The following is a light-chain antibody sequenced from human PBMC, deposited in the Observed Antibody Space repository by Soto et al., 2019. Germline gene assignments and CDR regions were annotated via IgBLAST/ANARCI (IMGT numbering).Light chain of an antibody. Sequence: QPVLTQSPSASASLGASVKLTCTLSSGHSSYAIAWHQQQPEKGPRYLMKLNSDGSHSKWDGIPDRFSGSRSGAERYLTISSLQSEDEADYYCQTWGTGPWVFGGGTKVTVL. J-gene: IGLJ3*02. CDR2: LNSDGSH. CDR3: QTWGTGPWV. V-gene: IGLV4-69*01. CDR1: SGHSSYA.